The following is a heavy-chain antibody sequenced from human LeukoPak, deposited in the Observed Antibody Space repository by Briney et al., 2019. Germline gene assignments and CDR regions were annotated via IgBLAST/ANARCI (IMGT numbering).Heavy chain of an antibody. V-gene: IGHV4-39*07. D-gene: IGHD3-16*01. CDR1: GGSISSSSYY. Sequence: SETLSLTCTVSGGSISSSSYYWGWIRQPPGKGLEWIGNIYYSGNTYYNPSLKSRVTISIDTSKNQFSLKLSSMTAADTAIYYCARDRGSWPHATFDIWGQGTTVTVS. CDR3: ARDRGSWPHATFDI. J-gene: IGHJ3*02. CDR2: IYYSGNT.